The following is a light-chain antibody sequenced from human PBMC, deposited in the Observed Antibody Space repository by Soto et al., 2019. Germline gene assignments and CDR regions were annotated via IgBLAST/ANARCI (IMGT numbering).Light chain of an antibody. Sequence: IQMXQYPSSVSASXGDRVTITCQASQSISSXLNWYQHKPGKAPKLXXYAASSLQRGGPSRFSGSGSGTDFTRTISSLQPDDFATYYGQQSYSNPITFGQGTRLEI. CDR3: QQSYSNPIT. V-gene: IGKV1-39*01. CDR2: AAS. CDR1: QSISSX. J-gene: IGKJ5*01.